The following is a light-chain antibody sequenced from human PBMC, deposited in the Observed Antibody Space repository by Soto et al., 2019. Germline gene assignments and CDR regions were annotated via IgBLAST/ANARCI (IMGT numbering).Light chain of an antibody. CDR2: DVN. V-gene: IGLV2-14*03. Sequence: QSALTQPASVSGSPGQSITISCTGTSSDVGGYNYVSWYQQHPGKAPKLMIYDVNNRPSGVSNRFSGSKSGNTASLTISGLQAEDEADYYCSSYTSSSTGVFGGGTKLTVL. CDR3: SSYTSSSTGV. J-gene: IGLJ2*01. CDR1: SSDVGGYNY.